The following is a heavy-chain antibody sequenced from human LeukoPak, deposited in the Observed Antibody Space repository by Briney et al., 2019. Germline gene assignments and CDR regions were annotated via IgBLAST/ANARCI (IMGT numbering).Heavy chain of an antibody. CDR1: GFTLSSYW. Sequence: GGSLRLSCAASGFTLSSYWMSWVRQAPGKGLEWVANIKQDGSEKYYVDSVKGRFTISRDNAKNSLYVQMNSLRAEDTAVYYCARLAEMAKYYSDYWGQGTLVTVSS. CDR2: IKQDGSEK. V-gene: IGHV3-7*01. CDR3: ARLAEMAKYYSDY. J-gene: IGHJ4*02. D-gene: IGHD5-24*01.